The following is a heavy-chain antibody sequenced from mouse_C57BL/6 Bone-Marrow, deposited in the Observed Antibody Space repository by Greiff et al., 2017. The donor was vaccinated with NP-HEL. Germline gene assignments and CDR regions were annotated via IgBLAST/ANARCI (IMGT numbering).Heavy chain of an antibody. CDR3: ARSVYDGYLFDY. Sequence: QVQLKQPGAELVKPGASVKMSCKASGYTFTSYWITWVKQRPGQGLEWIGDIYPGSGSTNYNEKFKSKATLTVDTSSSTAYMQLSSLTSEDSAVYYCARSVYDGYLFDYWGQGTTLTVSS. J-gene: IGHJ2*01. V-gene: IGHV1-55*01. D-gene: IGHD2-3*01. CDR2: IYPGSGST. CDR1: GYTFTSYW.